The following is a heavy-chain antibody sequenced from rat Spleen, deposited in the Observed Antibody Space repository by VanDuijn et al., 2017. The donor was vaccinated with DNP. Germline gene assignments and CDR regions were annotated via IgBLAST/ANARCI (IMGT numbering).Heavy chain of an antibody. V-gene: IGHV5-46*01. CDR3: ARQIRGGVMDA. J-gene: IGHJ4*01. D-gene: IGHD4-3*01. CDR1: GFTFRSFP. Sequence: EVQLVESGGGFVQPGGSMKLSCEASGFTFRSFPMAWVRQAPTKGLEWVATFSTIGGNTYYRDSVKGRFTISRDNAKSTLYLQMDSLRSEDTATYYGARQIRGGVMDAWGQGASVTVSS. CDR2: FSTIGGNT.